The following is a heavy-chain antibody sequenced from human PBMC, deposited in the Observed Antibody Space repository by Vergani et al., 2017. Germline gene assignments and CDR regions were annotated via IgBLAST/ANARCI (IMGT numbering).Heavy chain of an antibody. J-gene: IGHJ4*02. Sequence: QVQLVESGGGVVQPGRSLRLSCAASGFTFSSYGMHWVRQAPGKGLEWVAVIWYDGSNKYYADSVKGRFTISRDNSKNTLYLQMNSLRAEDTAVYYCARGGAGGYRDIVVVVAALDYWGQGTLVTVSS. D-gene: IGHD2-15*01. CDR2: IWYDGSNK. CDR1: GFTFSSYG. CDR3: ARGGAGGYRDIVVVVAALDY. V-gene: IGHV3-33*01.